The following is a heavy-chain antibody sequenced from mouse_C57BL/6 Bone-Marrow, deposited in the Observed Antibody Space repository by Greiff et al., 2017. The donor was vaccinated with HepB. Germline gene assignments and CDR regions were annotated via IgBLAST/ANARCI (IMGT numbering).Heavy chain of an antibody. V-gene: IGHV1-81*01. D-gene: IGHD1-1*01. J-gene: IGHJ4*01. CDR1: GYTFTSYG. Sequence: VQVVESGAELARPGASVKLSCKASGYTFTSYGISWVKQRTGQGLEWIGTIYPRSGNTYYNEKFKGKATLTADKSSSTAYMELRSLTSEDSAVSFCAREGVYYYYAMDYWGQGTSVTVSA. CDR3: AREGVYYYYAMDY. CDR2: IYPRSGNT.